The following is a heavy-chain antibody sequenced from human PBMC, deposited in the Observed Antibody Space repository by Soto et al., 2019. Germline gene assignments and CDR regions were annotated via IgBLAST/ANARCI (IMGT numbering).Heavy chain of an antibody. CDR3: ARDRRSYEEQLVLGGWFDP. CDR2: INPNSGGT. CDR1: GYTFTGYY. Sequence: ASVKVSCKASGYTFTGYYMHWVRQAPGQGLEWMGWINPNSGGTNYAQKFQGWVTMTRDTSISTAYMELSRLRSDDTAVYYCARDRRSYEEQLVLGGWFDPWGQGTLVTVSS. J-gene: IGHJ5*02. D-gene: IGHD6-13*01. V-gene: IGHV1-2*04.